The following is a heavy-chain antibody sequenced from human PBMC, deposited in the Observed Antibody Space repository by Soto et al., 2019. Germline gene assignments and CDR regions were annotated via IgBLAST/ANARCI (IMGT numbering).Heavy chain of an antibody. CDR2: IWYDGSNK. D-gene: IGHD3-3*01. Sequence: VQLVESGGGVVQPGRSLRLSCAASGFTFSSYGMHWVRQAPGKGLEWVAVIWYDGSNKYYGDSVKGRFTISRDNSKNTLYLQMNSLRAEDTAVYYCARSYYDFWSGYYRGGMDVWGQGTTVTVSS. V-gene: IGHV3-33*01. CDR3: ARSYYDFWSGYYRGGMDV. J-gene: IGHJ6*02. CDR1: GFTFSSYG.